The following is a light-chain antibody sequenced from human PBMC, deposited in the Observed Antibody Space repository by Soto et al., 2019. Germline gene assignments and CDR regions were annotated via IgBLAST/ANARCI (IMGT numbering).Light chain of an antibody. V-gene: IGKV1-5*03. J-gene: IGKJ1*01. CDR1: QNIITW. CDR2: QAS. CDR3: QQYNSYSRT. Sequence: DIQMTQSPSTLSASVGDRVTITCRASQNIITWLAWYQQKPGKAPKLLIYQASSLEGGVPSRFSGSGSGTEFTLTISSLQPDDFATYYCQQYNSYSRTFGQGTKVEFK.